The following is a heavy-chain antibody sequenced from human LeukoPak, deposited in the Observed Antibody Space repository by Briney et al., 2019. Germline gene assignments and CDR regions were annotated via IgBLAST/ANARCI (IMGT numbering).Heavy chain of an antibody. D-gene: IGHD3-22*01. V-gene: IGHV3-9*01. Sequence: GGSLRLSCAASGFTFDDYAMHWVRHAPGKGLEWVSGISWNSGSIGYADSVKGRFTISRDNAKNSLYLQMNSLRAEDTALYYCAKDSLYDSSGYTDFDYWGQGTLVTVSS. CDR3: AKDSLYDSSGYTDFDY. CDR1: GFTFDDYA. CDR2: ISWNSGSI. J-gene: IGHJ4*02.